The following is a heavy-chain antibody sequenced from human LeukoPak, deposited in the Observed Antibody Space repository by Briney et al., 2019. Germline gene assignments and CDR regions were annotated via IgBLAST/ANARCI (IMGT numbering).Heavy chain of an antibody. Sequence: SETLSLTCTLYGVSLSGFYWSWIRQSPEEGREWRGEIHDRARSKYSPSLRHRVPMSADTSENQLSLLLHSLTAADTAVYYCARGGRFGEFFAFWGQGTLVAVSS. J-gene: IGHJ4*02. V-gene: IGHV4-34*01. CDR1: GVSLSGFY. CDR3: ARGGRFGEFFAF. D-gene: IGHD3-10*01. CDR2: IHDRARS.